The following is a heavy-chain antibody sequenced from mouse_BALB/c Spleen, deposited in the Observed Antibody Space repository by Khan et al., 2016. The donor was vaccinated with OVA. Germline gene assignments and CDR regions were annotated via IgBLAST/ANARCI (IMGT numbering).Heavy chain of an antibody. V-gene: IGHV1S126*01. CDR3: TRGGVEGSSFAY. J-gene: IGHJ3*01. CDR1: GYTFTNYW. CDR2: IYPSDSYT. Sequence: QVRLQQSGTELVRPGASVKLSCKASGYTFTNYWINWVKQRPGQGLEWIGNIYPSDSYTNYHQKFKDKATLTVDKSSSTAYMQLSSPTSEDSAVYYCTRGGVEGSSFAYWGQGTLVTVSA.